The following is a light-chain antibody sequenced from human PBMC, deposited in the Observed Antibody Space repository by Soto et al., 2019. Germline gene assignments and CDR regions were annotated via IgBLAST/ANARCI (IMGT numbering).Light chain of an antibody. CDR2: DVN. Sequence: QSVLTQPRSLSGSPGQSVTISCTGTSNDVGGYNFVSWYQQHPGKVPKLIICDVNIRPSGVPDRFSASKSGITASLTISGLQAEDEPDYYCCSYVGSDSSFVFGSGTKVTVL. CDR3: CSYVGSDSSFV. CDR1: SNDVGGYNF. V-gene: IGLV2-11*01. J-gene: IGLJ1*01.